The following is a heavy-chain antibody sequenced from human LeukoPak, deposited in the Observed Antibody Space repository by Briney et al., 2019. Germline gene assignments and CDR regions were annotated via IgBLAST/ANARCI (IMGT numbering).Heavy chain of an antibody. CDR3: ARGRRAMVRGTLGYYYYYMDV. V-gene: IGHV3-7*01. CDR1: GFTFSSYA. D-gene: IGHD3-10*01. Sequence: PGGSLRLSCAASGFTFSSYAIHWVRQAPGKGLEWVANIKQDGSEKYYVDSVKGRFTISRDNAKNSLYLQMNSLRAEDTAVYYCARGRRAMVRGTLGYYYYYMDVWGKGTTVTISS. CDR2: IKQDGSEK. J-gene: IGHJ6*03.